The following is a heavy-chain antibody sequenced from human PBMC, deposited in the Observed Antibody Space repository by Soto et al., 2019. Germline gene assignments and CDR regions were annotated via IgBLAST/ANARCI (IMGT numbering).Heavy chain of an antibody. J-gene: IGHJ4*02. CDR2: INGSGGST. V-gene: IGHV3-23*01. CDR1: GITFSSYA. D-gene: IGHD5-18*01. Sequence: ESLRLSCAASGITFSSYAMSWVRQAPGKGLEWVSAINGSGGSTYYADGVKGRFTSARENSKNTLYLQMNRLGAEGTAVDYCAKDSGGGSLDTAMINDYWGQGTLVTVSS. CDR3: AKDSGGGSLDTAMINDY.